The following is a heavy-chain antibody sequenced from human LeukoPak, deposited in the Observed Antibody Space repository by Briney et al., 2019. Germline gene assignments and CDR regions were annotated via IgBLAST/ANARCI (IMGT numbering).Heavy chain of an antibody. J-gene: IGHJ3*02. D-gene: IGHD3-3*01. CDR3: ARESSGIAVFRGNDAFDI. Sequence: GGSLRLSCAASGFTFSDYYMSWIRQAPGKGLEWVSYISSSGSTIYYADSVKGRFTISRDNAKNSLFLQMNSLRAEDTAVYYCARESSGIAVFRGNDAFDIWGQGTMVTVSS. CDR2: ISSSGSTI. V-gene: IGHV3-11*04. CDR1: GFTFSDYY.